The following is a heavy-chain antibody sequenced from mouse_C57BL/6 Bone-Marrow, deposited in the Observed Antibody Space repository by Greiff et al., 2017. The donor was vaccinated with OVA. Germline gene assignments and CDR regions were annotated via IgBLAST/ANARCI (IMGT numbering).Heavy chain of an antibody. V-gene: IGHV6-3*01. D-gene: IGHD4-1*01. Sequence: EVQLQQSGGGLVQPGGSMKLSCVASGFTFSNYWMNWVRQSPEKGLEWVAQIRLKSDNYATHYAVSVKGRFTITRDDSKRSVYLQKNNVRAEDTGIYYCTGTGTIAYWGQGTLVTVSA. J-gene: IGHJ3*01. CDR2: IRLKSDNYAT. CDR3: TGTGTIAY. CDR1: GFTFSNYW.